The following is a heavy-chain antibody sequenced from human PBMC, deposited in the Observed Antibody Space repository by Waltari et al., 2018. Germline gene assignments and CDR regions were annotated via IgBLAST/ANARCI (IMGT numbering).Heavy chain of an antibody. CDR2: IYYSGST. CDR3: ARDSTVTTLGIDI. CDR1: GGSISSSSYY. D-gene: IGHD4-17*01. V-gene: IGHV4-39*02. J-gene: IGHJ3*02. Sequence: QLQLQESGPGLVKPSETLSLTCTVSGGSISSSSYYWGWIRQPPGKGLGWIGSIYYSGSTYDNPARKGRVTISVDTSKNQFSLKLSSVTAADTAVYYCARDSTVTTLGIDIWGQGTMVTVSS.